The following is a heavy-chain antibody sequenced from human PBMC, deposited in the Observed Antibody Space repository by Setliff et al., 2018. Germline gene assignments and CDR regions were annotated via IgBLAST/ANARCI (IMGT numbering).Heavy chain of an antibody. V-gene: IGHV4-31*03. D-gene: IGHD5-12*01. CDR2: IYHSGST. CDR3: ARGYSGYDYLKPFDY. Sequence: SETLSLTCTVSGGPISSGGYYWSWIRQHPGKGLEWIGYIYHSGSTYYNPSLKSRVTISVDTSKNQFSLKLSSVTAADTAVYYCARGYSGYDYLKPFDYWGQGTLVTVSS. J-gene: IGHJ4*02. CDR1: GGPISSGGYY.